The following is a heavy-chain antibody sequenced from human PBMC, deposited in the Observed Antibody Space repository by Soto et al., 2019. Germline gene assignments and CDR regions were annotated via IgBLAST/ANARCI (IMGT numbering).Heavy chain of an antibody. CDR1: GGSITNSNYY. V-gene: IGHV4-39*07. CDR3: ARWWSGSRQGFDP. CDR2: IYYSGST. J-gene: IGHJ5*02. D-gene: IGHD3-3*01. Sequence: SETLCLTCTVSGGSITNSNYYWGWIRQPPGQGLEWIGSIYYSGSTYYNPSLKSRVTISVDTSKNQFSLKLSSVTAADTAVYYCARWWSGSRQGFDPWGQGTLVTVSS.